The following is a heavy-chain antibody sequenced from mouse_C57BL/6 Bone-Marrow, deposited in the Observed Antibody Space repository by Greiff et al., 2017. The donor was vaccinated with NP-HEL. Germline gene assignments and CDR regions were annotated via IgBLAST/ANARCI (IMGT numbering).Heavy chain of an antibody. Sequence: QVQLQQPGAELVMPGASVKLSCKASGYTFTSYWMHWVKQRPGQGLEWIGEIDPSDSYTNYNQKFKGKSTLTVDKSSSTAYMQLSSLTSEDSAVYYCAREGIGTTVVATDWYFEVGGTGTTVTVSS. CDR2: IDPSDSYT. CDR3: AREGIGTTVVATDWYFEV. J-gene: IGHJ1*03. CDR1: GYTFTSYW. D-gene: IGHD1-1*01. V-gene: IGHV1-69*01.